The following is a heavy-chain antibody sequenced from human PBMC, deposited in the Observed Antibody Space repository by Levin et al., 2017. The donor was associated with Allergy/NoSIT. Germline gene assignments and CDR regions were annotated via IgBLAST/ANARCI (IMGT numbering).Heavy chain of an antibody. Sequence: ASVKVSCKPSGYTFSRFYIHWVRQAPGQGLEWMGMINPSGGTRAYAQKFQGRVTMTRDTSTSTVYMELSSLRSEDTAVYYCAREMGSGGYFDFWGQGTLVTVSS. D-gene: IGHD2-15*01. CDR3: AREMGSGGYFDF. J-gene: IGHJ4*02. CDR1: GYTFSRFY. V-gene: IGHV1-46*01. CDR2: INPSGGTR.